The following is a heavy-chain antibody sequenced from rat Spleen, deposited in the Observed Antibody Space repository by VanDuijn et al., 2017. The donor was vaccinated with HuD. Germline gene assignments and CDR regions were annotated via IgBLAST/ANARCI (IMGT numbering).Heavy chain of an antibody. CDR3: ARHNSGYGYFDF. V-gene: IGHV5-17*01. Sequence: EVQLVESGGGLVQPGNSLKLSCAASGFTFSDYAMAWVRQSPKKGLEWVATIFYDGSSTYYRDSVKGRFTISRDNAKSTLYLQMDSLRSEDTATYYCARHNSGYGYFDFWGPGTMVTVSS. D-gene: IGHD4-3*01. J-gene: IGHJ1*01. CDR1: GFTFSDYA. CDR2: IFYDGSST.